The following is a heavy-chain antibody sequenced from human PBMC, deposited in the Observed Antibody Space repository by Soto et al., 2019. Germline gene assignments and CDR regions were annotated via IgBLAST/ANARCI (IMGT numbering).Heavy chain of an antibody. CDR1: GYTFTSYA. V-gene: IGHV1-3*01. Sequence: QVQLVQSGAEVKKPGASVKVSCKASGYTFTSYALHWVRQAPGQRLEWMGWINAGNGNTKYAQKFQGRVTITRDTSANTAYMELSSLRSEDPPVYYCARDVIYDGWGQGTTVPVSS. D-gene: IGHD2-2*02. CDR3: ARDVIYDG. CDR2: INAGNGNT. J-gene: IGHJ6*02.